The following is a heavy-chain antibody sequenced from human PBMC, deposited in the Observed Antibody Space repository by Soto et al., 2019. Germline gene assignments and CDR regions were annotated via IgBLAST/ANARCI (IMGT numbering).Heavy chain of an antibody. Sequence: PSQTLSLTCPVSSDSFSGLYWTCIRQTACKGLEWIGLIYSRAESNYNPSLTGRVIMSLDTSKNRFSLKLTSVTAADTAGYYCARASQCESYFDCFAWIDYGGNGTLGTHSS. CDR2: IYSRAES. D-gene: IGHD3-9*01. V-gene: IGHV4-4*07. CDR1: SDSFSGLY. CDR3: ARASQCESYFDCFAWIDY. J-gene: IGHJ4*03.